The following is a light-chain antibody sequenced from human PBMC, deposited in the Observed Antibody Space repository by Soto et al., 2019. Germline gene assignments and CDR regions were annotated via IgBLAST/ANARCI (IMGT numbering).Light chain of an antibody. CDR1: SSNIGAGYG. V-gene: IGLV1-40*01. Sequence: QSVLTQPPSVSGAPGQTVTISCTGGSSNIGAGYGVNWYQQLPGAAPKLLIYANTDRPSGVPDRFSGSRSGSSASLAITGLQAEYEAEYHCQSYDSSLSLVFGGGTKLTVL. J-gene: IGLJ2*01. CDR3: QSYDSSLSLV. CDR2: ANT.